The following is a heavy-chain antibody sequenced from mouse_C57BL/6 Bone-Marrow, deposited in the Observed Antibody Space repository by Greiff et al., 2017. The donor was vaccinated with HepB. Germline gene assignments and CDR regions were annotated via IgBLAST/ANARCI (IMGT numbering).Heavy chain of an antibody. CDR2: IYPVSGDT. V-gene: IGHV1-11*01. CDR3: FYSNYGWFYAMDY. CDR1: GYTFTDHI. Sequence: QVQLQQSGAELASPGASVTLSCKASGYTFTDHIMNWVKKRPGQGLEWIGRIYPVSGDTNYNQKFMGKATFSVDRSSSTVYMVLNSLTSEDSAVYYCFYSNYGWFYAMDYWGQGTSITVTA. J-gene: IGHJ4*01. D-gene: IGHD2-5*01.